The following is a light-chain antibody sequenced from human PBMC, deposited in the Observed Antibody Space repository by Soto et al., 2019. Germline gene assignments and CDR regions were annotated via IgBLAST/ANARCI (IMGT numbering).Light chain of an antibody. CDR3: QQSYSGPLT. J-gene: IGKJ4*01. CDR1: QSISSY. V-gene: IGKV1-39*01. CDR2: AAS. Sequence: DIQMTQSPSSLSASVGDRVTITCRASQSISSYLNWYQQKPGKAPKVLIYAASSLQSGVPSRFSGIGSGTDFTLSISSLQPEDFATYYCQQSYSGPLTVGGGTKGDIK.